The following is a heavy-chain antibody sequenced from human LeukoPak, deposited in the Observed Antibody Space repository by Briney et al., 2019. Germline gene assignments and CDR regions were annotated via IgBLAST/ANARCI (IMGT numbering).Heavy chain of an antibody. CDR1: GDSVSGYY. CDR3: ARDPYCSGGSCLSYFDY. J-gene: IGHJ4*02. Sequence: PSETLSLTCTVSGDSVSGYYWSLIRQPPGKGLQYIGHIYYTGSTNYNPSLKSRVTMSVDTSKNQFSLKLSSVTAADTAVYYCARDPYCSGGSCLSYFDYWGQGTLVTVSS. V-gene: IGHV4-59*02. CDR2: IYYTGST. D-gene: IGHD2-15*01.